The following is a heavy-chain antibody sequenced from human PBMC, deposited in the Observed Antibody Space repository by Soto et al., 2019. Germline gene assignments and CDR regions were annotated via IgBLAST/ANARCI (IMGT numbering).Heavy chain of an antibody. J-gene: IGHJ4*02. Sequence: QVQLVQSGAEVKKPGASVKVSCKTSGYTFNSYHISWVRQAPGQGLEWMGWISAYNTNTNYAQKFQGRVTMTTDTLTCTAYMELRSLRSDDTSVYDCARDTPPTDYRGQGALVTVSS. CDR3: ARDTPPTDY. V-gene: IGHV1-18*01. CDR2: ISAYNTNT. CDR1: GYTFNSYH.